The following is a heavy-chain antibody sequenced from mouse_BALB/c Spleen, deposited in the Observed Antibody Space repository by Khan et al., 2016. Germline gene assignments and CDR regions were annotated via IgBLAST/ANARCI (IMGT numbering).Heavy chain of an antibody. J-gene: IGHJ2*01. D-gene: IGHD1-1*01. CDR2: ISSGGNT. V-gene: IGHV5-6-5*01. CDR1: GFTFSSYA. Sequence: EVELVESGGGLVKPGGSLKLSCAASGFTFSSYAMSWVRQTPEKRLEWVASISSGGNTFYPDSLKGRFTISRDNARNILYLQMSNLRSEDTAMYYWPRGVTTVVGYFDYWGQGNTLTVSS. CDR3: PRGVTTVVGYFDY.